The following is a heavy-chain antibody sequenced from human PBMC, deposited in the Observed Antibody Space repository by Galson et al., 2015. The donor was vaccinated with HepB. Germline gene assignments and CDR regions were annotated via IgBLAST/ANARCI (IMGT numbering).Heavy chain of an antibody. CDR2: IIPMIGLT. D-gene: IGHD6-13*01. J-gene: IGHJ6*02. CDR3: ASPGGITAAGTSHYYSMDV. CDR1: GYTLTELS. V-gene: IGHV1-69*02. Sequence: SVKVSCKVSGYTLTELSMHWVRQAPGKGLEWMGRIIPMIGLTNYAQKFQGRVTITADKSTSTAYMELSSLRSEDTAVYYCASPGGITAAGTSHYYSMDVWGQGTTVTVSS.